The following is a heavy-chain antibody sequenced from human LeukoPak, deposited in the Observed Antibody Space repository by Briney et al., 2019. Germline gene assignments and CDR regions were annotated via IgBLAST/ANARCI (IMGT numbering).Heavy chain of an antibody. J-gene: IGHJ4*02. V-gene: IGHV4-39*01. CDR1: GGSVSSNSYY. Sequence: PSETLSLTCTVSGGSVSSNSYYWGWIHQPPGKGLEWIGSVYYSGTTYYNPSLRSRVTISVDTSRNQFSLKLSSLTAADTAMYYCARGPQWLGYYYFDYWGQGTLVTVSS. CDR3: ARGPQWLGYYYFDY. D-gene: IGHD6-19*01. CDR2: VYYSGTT.